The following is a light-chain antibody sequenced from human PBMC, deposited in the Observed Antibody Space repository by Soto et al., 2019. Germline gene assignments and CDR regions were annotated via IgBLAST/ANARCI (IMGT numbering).Light chain of an antibody. J-gene: IGKJ1*01. CDR3: QQYGSSGT. V-gene: IGKV3-15*01. Sequence: SCRASQSISSNLAWYQQKPGQAPRLLIYDASTRATGIPARFSGSGSGTEFTLTISSLQSEDFAVYYCQQYGSSGTFGQGTKVDIK. CDR2: DAS. CDR1: QSISSN.